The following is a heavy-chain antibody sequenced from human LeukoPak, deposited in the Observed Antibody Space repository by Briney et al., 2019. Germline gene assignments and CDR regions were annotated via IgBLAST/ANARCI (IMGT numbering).Heavy chain of an antibody. D-gene: IGHD3-22*01. CDR2: ISPSGGST. CDR3: ARDRPYYYDSSGYYP. V-gene: IGHV1-46*01. Sequence: ASVKVSCKASGYTFTSYYMHWVRQAPGQGLEWMGIISPSGGSTSYAQKFQGRVTMTRDTSTSTVYMELSSLRSEDTAVYYCARDRPYYYDSSGYYPWGQGTLVTVSS. CDR1: GYTFTSYY. J-gene: IGHJ5*02.